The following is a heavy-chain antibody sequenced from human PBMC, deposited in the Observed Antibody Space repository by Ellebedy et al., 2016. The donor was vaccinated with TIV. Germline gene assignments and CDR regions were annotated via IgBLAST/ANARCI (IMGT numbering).Heavy chain of an antibody. V-gene: IGHV3-23*01. J-gene: IGHJ3*02. Sequence: GESLKISXAASGFTFRNYAMTWVRQAPGKGLEWVSAISGSGGSTYYADSVKGRFTISRDNSKNTLYLQMNSLRAEDTAVYYCAKGNSGSPYDAFDIWGQGTMVTVSS. CDR1: GFTFRNYA. CDR3: AKGNSGSPYDAFDI. D-gene: IGHD1-26*01. CDR2: ISGSGGST.